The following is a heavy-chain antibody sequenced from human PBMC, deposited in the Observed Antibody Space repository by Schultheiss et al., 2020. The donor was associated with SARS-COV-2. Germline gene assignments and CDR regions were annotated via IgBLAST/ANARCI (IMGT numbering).Heavy chain of an antibody. CDR1: GGSISSYY. CDR2: IYYSGST. CDR3: ARGSGVTTSHLGY. Sequence: SETLSLTCTVSGGSISSYYWSWIRQPPGKGLEWIGYIYYSGSTNYNPSLKSRVTISVDTSKNQFSLKLSSVTAADTAVYYCARGSGVTTSHLGYWGQGTLVTVSS. J-gene: IGHJ4*02. V-gene: IGHV4-59*08. D-gene: IGHD4-11*01.